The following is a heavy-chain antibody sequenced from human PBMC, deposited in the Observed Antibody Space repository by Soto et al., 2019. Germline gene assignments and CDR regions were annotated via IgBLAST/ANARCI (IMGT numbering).Heavy chain of an antibody. CDR2: INVGNGNT. V-gene: IGHV1-3*01. CDR3: AGGSGWYR. D-gene: IGHD6-19*01. CDR1: GYTFTTYA. Sequence: ASVKVSCKASGYTFTTYAMHWVRQAPGQRLEWMGWINVGNGNTKYSQKFQGRVTITRDTSASTAHMELSSLRPEDTAVYYCAGGSGWYRWGQGTLVTVSS. J-gene: IGHJ4*02.